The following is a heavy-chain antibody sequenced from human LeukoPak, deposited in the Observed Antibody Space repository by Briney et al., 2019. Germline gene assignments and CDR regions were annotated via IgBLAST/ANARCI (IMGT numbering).Heavy chain of an antibody. J-gene: IGHJ4*02. V-gene: IGHV1-2*02. D-gene: IGHD3-3*01. CDR1: GYPFTVYF. CDR2: INPHSGDT. CDR3: ARGPRGYYFDF. Sequence: GASLKVSSTASGYPFTVYFVHWVRQAPGQGLEWMGWINPHSGDTNYAQKFQGRVTMTSDTSLSTFYMEVSSLTSDDTAAYYCARGPRGYYFDFWGQGTPVTVSS.